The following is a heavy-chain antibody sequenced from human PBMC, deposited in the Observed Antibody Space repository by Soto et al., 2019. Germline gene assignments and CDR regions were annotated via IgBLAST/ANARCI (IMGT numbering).Heavy chain of an antibody. J-gene: IGHJ6*02. CDR1: GFTFSSYS. CDR3: ARASSGYYDYGMDV. CDR2: ISSSSSTI. V-gene: IGHV3-48*02. D-gene: IGHD3-22*01. Sequence: PGGSLRLSCAASGFTFSSYSMNWVRQAPGKGLEWVSYISSSSSTIYYADSVKGRFTISRDNAKNSLYLQMNSLRDEDTAVYYCARASSGYYDYGMDVWGQGTTVTVSS.